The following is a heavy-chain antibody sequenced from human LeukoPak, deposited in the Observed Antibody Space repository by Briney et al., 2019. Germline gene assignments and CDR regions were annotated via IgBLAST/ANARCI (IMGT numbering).Heavy chain of an antibody. D-gene: IGHD1-26*01. CDR3: TARRGGSRLDY. V-gene: IGHV3-49*04. Sequence: GGSLRLSCTASGFTFGDYAMSWVRQAPGKGLEWVGFIRSKAYRGTTEYAASVKGRFTISREDSNSVAYVQMNSLKTEDTAVYYCTARRGGSRLDYWGQGTLVTVSS. CDR2: IRSKAYRGTT. CDR1: GFTFGDYA. J-gene: IGHJ4*02.